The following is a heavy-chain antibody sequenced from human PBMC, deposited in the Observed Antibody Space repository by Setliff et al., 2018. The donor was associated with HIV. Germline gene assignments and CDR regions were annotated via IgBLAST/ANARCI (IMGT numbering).Heavy chain of an antibody. V-gene: IGHV3-49*04. CDR3: SRVHSPLYYDILTGYLDY. CDR2: INSNTYGGTT. Sequence: LGGSLRLSCTASGFTFGDYAMTWVRQAPGKGLEWVGFINSNTYGGTTDYAASVKGRFTISRDDSKSSAYLLMNSLKTEDTAVYYCSRVHSPLYYDILTGYLDYWGQGTLVTVSS. CDR1: GFTFGDYA. J-gene: IGHJ4*02. D-gene: IGHD3-9*01.